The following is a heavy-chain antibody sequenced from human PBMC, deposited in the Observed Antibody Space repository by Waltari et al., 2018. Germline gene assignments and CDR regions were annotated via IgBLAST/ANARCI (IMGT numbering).Heavy chain of an antibody. CDR3: AKGITVVPANAFDI. CDR1: GFTFSSYG. D-gene: IGHD2-2*01. J-gene: IGHJ3*02. CDR2: IWYDGSNK. V-gene: IGHV3-33*06. Sequence: QVQLVESGGGVVQPGRSLRLSCAASGFTFSSYGMHWVRQAPGKGLEWVAVIWYDGSNKYYADSVKGRFTISRDNSKNTLYLQMNSLRAEDTAVYYCAKGITVVPANAFDIWGQGTMVTVSS.